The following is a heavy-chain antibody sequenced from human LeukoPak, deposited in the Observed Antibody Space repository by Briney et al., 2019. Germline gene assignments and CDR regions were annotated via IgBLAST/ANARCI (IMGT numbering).Heavy chain of an antibody. V-gene: IGHV4-59*01. CDR1: GGSISSYY. CDR3: ARSYASNWGYFDY. Sequence: SETLSLTCTVSGGSISSYYWSWIRQPPGKGLEWIGYIYYSGSTKYNPSLKSRVTISVDTSKNQSSLKLSSVTAADTAVYYCARSYASNWGYFDYWGQGTLVTVSS. D-gene: IGHD7-27*01. CDR2: IYYSGST. J-gene: IGHJ4*02.